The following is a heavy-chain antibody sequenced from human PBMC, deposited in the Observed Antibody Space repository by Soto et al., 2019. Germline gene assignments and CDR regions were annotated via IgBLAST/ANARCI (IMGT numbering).Heavy chain of an antibody. CDR2: ISSSSTI. D-gene: IGHD6-19*01. J-gene: IGHJ4*02. Sequence: EVQLVESGGALVQPGGSLRLSCAASGFTFSTYSMNWVRQAPGKGLEWVSSISSSSTIYYADSVKGRFTISRDNVQNSLYLQMHSPRAEDTAVYYCARERGSGWTFDYWGQGTLVTVSS. CDR3: ARERGSGWTFDY. CDR1: GFTFSTYS. V-gene: IGHV3-48*01.